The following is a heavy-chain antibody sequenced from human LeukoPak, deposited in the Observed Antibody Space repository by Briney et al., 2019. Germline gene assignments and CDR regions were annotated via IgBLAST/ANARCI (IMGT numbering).Heavy chain of an antibody. CDR2: FYPEDGET. CDR3: AKQKTAYDILTGTFYYFDY. D-gene: IGHD3-9*01. J-gene: IGHJ4*02. V-gene: IGHV1-24*01. Sequence: GASLKVSCKVSGYTLTELSTHWVLHAPGKGLEYMRGFYPEDGETIYAQKFQGRVTMTEDTSTDTAYMELSSLRSEDTAVYYCAKQKTAYDILTGTFYYFDYWGQGTLVTVSS. CDR1: GYTLTELS.